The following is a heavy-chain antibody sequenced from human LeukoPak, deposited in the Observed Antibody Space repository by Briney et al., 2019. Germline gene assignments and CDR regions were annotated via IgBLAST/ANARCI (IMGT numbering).Heavy chain of an antibody. CDR2: IYYSGST. Sequence: SETLSLTCTVSGGSISSSSYYWGWIRQPPGKGLEWIGSIYYSGSTYYNPSLKSRVIISVDTSKNQFSLKLSSVTAADTAVYYCARTDYDILTGYLYYFDYWGQGTLVTVSS. V-gene: IGHV4-39*01. CDR3: ARTDYDILTGYLYYFDY. CDR1: GGSISSSSYY. D-gene: IGHD3-9*01. J-gene: IGHJ4*02.